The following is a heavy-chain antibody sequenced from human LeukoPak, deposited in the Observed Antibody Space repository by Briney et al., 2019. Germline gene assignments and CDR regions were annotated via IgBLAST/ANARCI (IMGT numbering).Heavy chain of an antibody. CDR1: GYTFTGYY. Sequence: ASVKVSCKASGYTFTGYYMHWVRQAPGQGLEWMGWINPNSGGTNYAQKFQGRVTMTRDTSISTAYMELSRLRSGDTAVYYCASITMIVGNDAFDIWGQGTMVTVSS. D-gene: IGHD3-22*01. J-gene: IGHJ3*02. CDR2: INPNSGGT. V-gene: IGHV1-2*02. CDR3: ASITMIVGNDAFDI.